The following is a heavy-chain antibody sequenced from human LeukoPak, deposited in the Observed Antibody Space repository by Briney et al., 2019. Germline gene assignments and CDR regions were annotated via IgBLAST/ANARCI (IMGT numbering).Heavy chain of an antibody. CDR1: GGSFSGYY. D-gene: IGHD6-6*01. J-gene: IGHJ4*02. CDR3: ARGPFRPPRPYYFDY. Sequence: KPSETLSLTCAVYGGSFSGYYWSWIRQPPGKGLEWIGEINHSGSTNYNPSLKGRVTISVDTSKNQFSLKLSSVTAADTAVYYCARGPFRPPRPYYFDYWGQGTLVTVSS. V-gene: IGHV4-34*01. CDR2: INHSGST.